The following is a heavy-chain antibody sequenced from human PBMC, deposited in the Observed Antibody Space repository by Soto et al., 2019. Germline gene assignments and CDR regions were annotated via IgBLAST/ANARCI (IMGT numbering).Heavy chain of an antibody. J-gene: IGHJ3*02. D-gene: IGHD7-27*01. CDR1: GFTFDDYG. V-gene: IGHV3-20*01. CDR2: INWNGGST. Sequence: GGSLRLSCAASGFTFDDYGMSWVRQAPGKGLDWVSGINWNGGSTGYADSVKGRFTISRDNAKNSLYLQMNSLRAEDTASYHCARAPTTGDLAFDIWGQGTMVTVSS. CDR3: ARAPTTGDLAFDI.